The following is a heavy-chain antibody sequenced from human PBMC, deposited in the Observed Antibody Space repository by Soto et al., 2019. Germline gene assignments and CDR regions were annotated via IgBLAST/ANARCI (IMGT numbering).Heavy chain of an antibody. CDR1: GFTFSIYG. J-gene: IGHJ3*02. CDR2: ISFDGSEK. Sequence: QVQLVESGGGVVQPGRSLRLSCAASGFTFSIYGMHWVRHAPGKGLEWVAMISFDGSEKYYTDSVKGRFHISRDSSKNTMYLQMDSLRVEVTAVYYCARDRRLYYSDAFDIWGQGTTVTVSS. D-gene: IGHD1-26*01. CDR3: ARDRRLYYSDAFDI. V-gene: IGHV3-30*03.